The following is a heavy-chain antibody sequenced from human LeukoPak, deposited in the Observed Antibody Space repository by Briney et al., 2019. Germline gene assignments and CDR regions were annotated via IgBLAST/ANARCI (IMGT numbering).Heavy chain of an antibody. CDR1: GYSISSGYY. D-gene: IGHD5-24*01. V-gene: IGHV4-38-2*01. J-gene: IGHJ3*02. Sequence: NPSETLSLTCAVSGYSISSGYYWGWIRQPPGKGLVWIGSIYHSGSTYYNPSLKSRVTISVDTSKNQFSLKLSSVTAADTAVYYCARHVRLGGYNYAFDIWGQGTMVTVSS. CDR2: IYHSGST. CDR3: ARHVRLGGYNYAFDI.